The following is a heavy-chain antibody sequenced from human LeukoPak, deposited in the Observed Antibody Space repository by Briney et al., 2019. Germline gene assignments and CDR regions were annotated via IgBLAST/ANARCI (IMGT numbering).Heavy chain of an antibody. CDR1: GFIFNNFG. CDR3: AKGSSGYFADL. Sequence: GGSLRLSCTASGFIFNNFGLMWVRQAPGKGLEWVSAISNDGGGTTYADFVKGRFTTSRDNSKNTLFLQMNSLRTEDTALYYCAKGSSGYFADLWGQGTLVTVSS. CDR2: ISNDGGGT. D-gene: IGHD3-22*01. J-gene: IGHJ5*02. V-gene: IGHV3-23*01.